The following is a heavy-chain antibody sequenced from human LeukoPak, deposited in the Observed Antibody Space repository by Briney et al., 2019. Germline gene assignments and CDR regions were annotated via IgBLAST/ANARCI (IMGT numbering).Heavy chain of an antibody. CDR3: ARDDSSRDDGGGYHY. CDR2: IHMSGST. D-gene: IGHD3-22*01. Sequence: PSETLSLTCTVSGDSINSYHWSWIRQPAGKGLEWIGRIHMSGSTNYNPSLRSRVAISMDNSKNQFSLKLKSVTAADTAVYYCARDDSSRDDGGGYHYWGQGTLVTISS. J-gene: IGHJ4*02. V-gene: IGHV4-4*07. CDR1: GDSINSYH.